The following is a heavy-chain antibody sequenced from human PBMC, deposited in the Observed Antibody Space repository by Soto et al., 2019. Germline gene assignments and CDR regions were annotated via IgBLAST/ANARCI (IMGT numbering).Heavy chain of an antibody. CDR3: ASGGIAARREYYYYGMDV. D-gene: IGHD6-6*01. V-gene: IGHV4-34*01. Sequence: SETLSLTCAVYGGSFSGYYWSWIRQPPGRGLEWIGEINHSGSTNYNPPLKSRVTISVDTSKNQFSLKLSSVTAADTAVYYCASGGIAARREYYYYGMDVWGQGTTVTVSS. CDR1: GGSFSGYY. CDR2: INHSGST. J-gene: IGHJ6*02.